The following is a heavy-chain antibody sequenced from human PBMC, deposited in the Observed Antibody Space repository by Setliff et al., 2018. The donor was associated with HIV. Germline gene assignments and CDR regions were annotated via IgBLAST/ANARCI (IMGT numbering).Heavy chain of an antibody. D-gene: IGHD6-19*01. CDR2: IYYSGST. CDR3: ARGGGAVAGPFDY. J-gene: IGHJ4*02. Sequence: SETLSLTCTVSGGSISSGGYSWSWIRQHPGKGLEWIGNIYYSGSTYYNPSLKSRVAISIDTSMNQFSLKLSSVTAADTTVYYCARGGGAVAGPFDYWGQGALVTVSS. V-gene: IGHV4-39*01. CDR1: GGSISSGGYS.